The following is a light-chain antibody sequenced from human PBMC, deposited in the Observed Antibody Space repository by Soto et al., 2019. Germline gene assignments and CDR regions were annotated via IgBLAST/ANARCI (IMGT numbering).Light chain of an antibody. V-gene: IGKV3-20*01. CDR2: HVS. Sequence: EIVLTQSPGTLSLSPGDRATLSCRASQSLSSTFLAWYQQKPGQAPRLLIYHVSSRATGIPDRFSGSGSGTDFPLTINKLEPEDFAVYYCQQYGGSSPRFTFGQGTKLEIK. CDR3: QQYGGSSPRFT. J-gene: IGKJ2*01. CDR1: QSLSSTF.